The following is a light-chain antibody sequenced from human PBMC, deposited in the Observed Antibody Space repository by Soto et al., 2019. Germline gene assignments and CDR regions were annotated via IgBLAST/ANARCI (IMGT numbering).Light chain of an antibody. Sequence: DIQMTQSPPSLSASVGDRVTITCRASQSISNYLNWYQQKPGKAPKVLIYAASSLQGGVPSRFSGSGSGTDFTLTISSLQPEDFATYYCQQSYSLLSSFGQGTKVEIK. J-gene: IGKJ1*01. CDR3: QQSYSLLSS. V-gene: IGKV1-39*01. CDR1: QSISNY. CDR2: AAS.